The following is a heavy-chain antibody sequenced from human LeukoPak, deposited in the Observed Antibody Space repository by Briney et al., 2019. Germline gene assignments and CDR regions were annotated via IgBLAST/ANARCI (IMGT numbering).Heavy chain of an antibody. V-gene: IGHV3-48*02. CDR2: ITGSSSTI. Sequence: TGGSLRLSCAASGFTFSSYSMNWVRQAPGKGLEWVSYITGSSSTIYYADSVKGRFTISRDNAKNSLYLQMHSLRDEDTAVYYCARGGYHGFFDYWGQGTLVTVSS. CDR3: ARGGYHGFFDY. D-gene: IGHD5-12*01. CDR1: GFTFSSYS. J-gene: IGHJ4*02.